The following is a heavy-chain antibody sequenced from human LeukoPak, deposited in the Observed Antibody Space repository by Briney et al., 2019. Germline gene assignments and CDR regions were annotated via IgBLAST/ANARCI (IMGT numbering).Heavy chain of an antibody. D-gene: IGHD6-19*01. Sequence: SETLSLTCTVSGDSISSYYWSWIRQPPGKGLEWIGYIYYSGSTNYNPSLKSRVTISVDTSKKQFSLKLSSVTAADTAVYYCARDDTGYSSGWSKDFDYWGQGTLVTVSS. J-gene: IGHJ4*02. CDR1: GDSISSYY. V-gene: IGHV4-59*12. CDR3: ARDDTGYSSGWSKDFDY. CDR2: IYYSGST.